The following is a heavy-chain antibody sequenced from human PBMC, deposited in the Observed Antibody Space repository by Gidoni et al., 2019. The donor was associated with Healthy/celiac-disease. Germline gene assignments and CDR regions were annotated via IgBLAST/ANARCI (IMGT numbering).Heavy chain of an antibody. CDR2: ISYDGSNK. Sequence: QVQLVESGGGVVQPGRSLRLYCAASGFTFSSYGMHWVRQAPGKGLGWVAVISYDGSNKYYADSVKGRFTISRDNSKNTLYLQMNSLRAEDTAVYYCAKDSEHGDYSWDYWGQGTLVTVSS. D-gene: IGHD4-17*01. CDR3: AKDSEHGDYSWDY. J-gene: IGHJ4*02. V-gene: IGHV3-30*18. CDR1: GFTFSSYG.